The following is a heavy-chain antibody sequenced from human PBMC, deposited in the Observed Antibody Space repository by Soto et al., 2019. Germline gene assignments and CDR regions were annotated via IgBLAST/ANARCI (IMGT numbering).Heavy chain of an antibody. CDR2: IIPIFGTA. CDR1: GGTFSSYA. CDR3: SKVPEYYYYYGMDV. D-gene: IGHD1-1*01. V-gene: IGHV1-69*13. Sequence: SVKVSCKASGGTFSSYAISWVRQAPGQGLEWMGGIIPIFGTANYAQKFQGRVTITADESTSTAYMELSSLRSEDTAVYYCSKVPEYYYYYGMDVWGQGTTVTVSS. J-gene: IGHJ6*02.